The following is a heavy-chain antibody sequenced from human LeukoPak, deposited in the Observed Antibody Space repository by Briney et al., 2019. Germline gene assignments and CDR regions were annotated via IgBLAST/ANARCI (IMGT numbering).Heavy chain of an antibody. Sequence: SETLSLTCTVSGGSISSYYWSWIRQPPGKGRDWIGYIYYSGSTNYNPSLKSRVTISVDTSKNQFSLKLSSVTAADTAVYYCARYYDSSGYYHYYYFDYWGQGTLVTVSS. J-gene: IGHJ4*02. CDR3: ARYYDSSGYYHYYYFDY. CDR1: GGSISSYY. D-gene: IGHD3-22*01. V-gene: IGHV4-59*01. CDR2: IYYSGST.